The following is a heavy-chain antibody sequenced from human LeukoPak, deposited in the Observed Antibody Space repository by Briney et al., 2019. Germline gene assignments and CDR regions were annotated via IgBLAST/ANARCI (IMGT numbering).Heavy chain of an antibody. D-gene: IGHD2-15*01. CDR1: GGSFSGYY. V-gene: IGHV4-34*01. CDR3: AXXXRRWYCSGGSCYPGVFDP. CDR2: INHSGST. J-gene: IGHJ5*02. Sequence: SETLSLTCAVYGGSFSGYYWSWIRQPPGKGLEWIGEINHSGSTNYNPSPKSRVTISVDTSKNQFSLKLSSVTAADTAVYYCAXXXRRWYCSGGSCYPGVFDPWGQGTLVTVSS.